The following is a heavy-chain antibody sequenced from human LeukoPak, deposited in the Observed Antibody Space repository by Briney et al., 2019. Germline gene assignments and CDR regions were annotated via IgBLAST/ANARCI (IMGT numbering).Heavy chain of an antibody. CDR2: ISAYNDNT. Sequence: ASVKVSCKASGYTFNSYGISWVRQAPGQGLEWMGWISAYNDNTNYAQKFQGRVTMTTDTSTSTAYMEVRSLRSDDTAVYYCARDFRAAMVSDWFDPWGQGTLVTVSS. CDR3: ARDFRAAMVSDWFDP. J-gene: IGHJ5*02. CDR1: GYTFNSYG. D-gene: IGHD5-18*01. V-gene: IGHV1-18*01.